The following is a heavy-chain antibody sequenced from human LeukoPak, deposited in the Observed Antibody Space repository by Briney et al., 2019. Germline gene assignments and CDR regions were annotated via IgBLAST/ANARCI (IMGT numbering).Heavy chain of an antibody. V-gene: IGHV1-69*05. D-gene: IGHD3-22*01. CDR2: IIPIFGTA. CDR3: ARGDDSSGQIDY. CDR1: GGTFSSYA. Sequence: SVKVSCKASGGTFSSYAISWVRQAPGQGLEWMGGIIPIFGTANYAQKFQGRVTITTDESTSTAYIELSSLRSEDTAVYYCARGDDSSGQIDYWGQGTLVTVSS. J-gene: IGHJ4*02.